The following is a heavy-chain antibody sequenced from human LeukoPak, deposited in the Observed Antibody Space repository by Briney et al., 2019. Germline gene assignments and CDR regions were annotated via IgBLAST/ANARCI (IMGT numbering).Heavy chain of an antibody. J-gene: IGHJ4*02. D-gene: IGHD1-26*01. CDR2: INDNGANT. V-gene: IGHV3-23*01. Sequence: GASLRLFCAASGFTFSKNGMSWVRQAPGKGLEWVSSINDNGANTHYADSVNGPFTISRDNPRNTLLLEMNSLRADDTALYYCTKGDGGYYPIDNWGQGTLVSVSS. CDR3: TKGDGGYYPIDN. CDR1: GFTFSKNG.